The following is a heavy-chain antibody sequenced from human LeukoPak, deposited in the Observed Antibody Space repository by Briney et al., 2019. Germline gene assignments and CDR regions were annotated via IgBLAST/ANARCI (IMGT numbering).Heavy chain of an antibody. V-gene: IGHV4-59*01. D-gene: IGHD3-22*01. CDR2: IYYSGST. J-gene: IGHJ4*02. Sequence: SETLSLTRTVSGGSISSYYWSWIRQPPGKGLEWIGYIYYSGSTNYNPSLKSRVTISVDTSKNQFSLKLSSVTAADTAVYYCARVGGYDSSGYPDYWGQGTLVTVSS. CDR1: GGSISSYY. CDR3: ARVGGYDSSGYPDY.